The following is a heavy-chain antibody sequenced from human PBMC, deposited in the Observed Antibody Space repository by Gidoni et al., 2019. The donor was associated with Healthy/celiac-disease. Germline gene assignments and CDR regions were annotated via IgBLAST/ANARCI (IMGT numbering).Heavy chain of an antibody. J-gene: IGHJ4*02. V-gene: IGHV3-20*01. CDR2: INWNGGST. CDR1: GFTFDDYG. D-gene: IGHD2-15*01. CDR3: ARVSLTNCSGGSCYSGYFDY. Sequence: EVQLVESGGGVVRPGGSLRLSCAASGFTFDDYGMSWVRQAPGKGLEWVSGINWNGGSTGYADSVKGRFTISRDNAKNSLYLQMNSLRAEDTALYHCARVSLTNCSGGSCYSGYFDYWGQGTLVTVSS.